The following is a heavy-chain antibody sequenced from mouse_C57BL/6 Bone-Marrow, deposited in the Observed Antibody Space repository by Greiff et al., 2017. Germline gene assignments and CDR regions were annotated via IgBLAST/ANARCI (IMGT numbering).Heavy chain of an antibody. D-gene: IGHD2-4*01. CDR3: GRTPSYDYDGAWFAY. CDR1: GFTFNTYA. V-gene: IGHV10-3*01. J-gene: IGHJ3*01. CDR2: IRSKSSNYAT. Sequence: GGGLVQPKGSLKLSCAASGFTFNTYAMHWVRQAPGKGLEWVARIRSKSSNYATYYADSVKDRYTISRDDSQSMLYLQMNNLKTEDTAMYYCGRTPSYDYDGAWFAYWGQGTLVTVSA.